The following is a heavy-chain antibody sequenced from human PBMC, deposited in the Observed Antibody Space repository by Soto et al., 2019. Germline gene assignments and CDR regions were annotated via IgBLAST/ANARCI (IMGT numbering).Heavy chain of an antibody. J-gene: IGHJ6*02. V-gene: IGHV1-2*02. CDR3: ASPHYDFWSGYLYYGMDF. CDR2: INPNSGGT. D-gene: IGHD3-3*01. CDR1: GYTFTGYY. Sequence: ASVKVPCKASGYTFTGYYMHWVRQAPGQGLEWMGWINPNSGGTNYAQKFQGRVTMTRDTSISTAYMELSRLRSDDTAVYYCASPHYDFWSGYLYYGMDFWGQVTMVTVSS.